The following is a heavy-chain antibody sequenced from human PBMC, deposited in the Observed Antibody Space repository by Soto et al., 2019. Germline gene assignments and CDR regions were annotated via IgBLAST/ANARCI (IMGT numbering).Heavy chain of an antibody. J-gene: IGHJ4*02. CDR2: IYPCDAET. CDR1: GYSFTSYS. CDR3: ARNNLYCSSTSCYAFHFDY. D-gene: IGHD2-2*01. Sequence: DSRKTSCKASGYSFTSYSIGSVRQMPGKGLEWMGIIYPCDAETRYSPSFQGQVTISADKSISTAYLQWSSPKASDTAMYYCARNNLYCSSTSCYAFHFDYWGQGTLVXVSS. V-gene: IGHV5-51*01.